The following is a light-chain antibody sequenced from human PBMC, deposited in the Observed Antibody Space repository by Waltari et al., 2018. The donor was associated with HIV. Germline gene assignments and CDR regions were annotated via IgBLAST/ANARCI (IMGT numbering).Light chain of an antibody. CDR2: GNS. J-gene: IGLJ3*02. CDR3: QSYDSSLSGSEV. V-gene: IGLV1-40*01. Sequence: QSVLTQPPSVSGAPGQRVTISCTGSSSNIGAGYDVPLYPQLPGNAPKLLIYGNSNRPSGVPDRFSGSKSGTSASLAITGLQAEDEADYYCQSYDSSLSGSEVFGGGTKLTVL. CDR1: SSNIGAGYD.